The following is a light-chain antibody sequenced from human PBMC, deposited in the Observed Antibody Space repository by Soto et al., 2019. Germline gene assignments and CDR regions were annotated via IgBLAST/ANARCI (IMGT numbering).Light chain of an antibody. CDR1: QTIGSW. J-gene: IGKJ3*01. CDR2: SAS. CDR3: QQNHSYPFT. V-gene: IGKV1-5*03. Sequence: DIQMTQSPSTLSASVGDRVTISCRASQTIGSWLAWYQQKPGKAPNLLIYSASNLGGGVPSRFSGTGSGTEFTLTISSLQPDDFATYYCQQNHSYPFTFGPGTKLDVK.